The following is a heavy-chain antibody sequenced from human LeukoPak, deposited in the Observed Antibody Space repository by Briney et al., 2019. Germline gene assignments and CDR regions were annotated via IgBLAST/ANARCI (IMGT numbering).Heavy chain of an antibody. CDR2: ISYDGSYQ. V-gene: IGHV3-30*18. J-gene: IGHJ5*02. D-gene: IGHD6-19*01. CDR3: AKDTYSTGYGWLDP. Sequence: GGTLRLSCAASGFTFSSFGVHWVRQAPGKGGEGVAVISYDGSYQNFADSVKGRFTVSRDNSKNTAFLQMNSLRTEDTAVYYCAKDTYSTGYGWLDPRGQGTLVIVSS. CDR1: GFTFSSFG.